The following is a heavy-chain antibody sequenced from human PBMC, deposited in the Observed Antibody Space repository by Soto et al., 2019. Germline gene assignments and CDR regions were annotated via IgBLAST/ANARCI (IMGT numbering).Heavy chain of an antibody. Sequence: PSETLSHTCTFSGVYISSGGYYWNWIRQHPGKGLEWIGYIYYSGTTYYNPSLTSRVTISVDTSKNQFSLKLSSVTAADTAVYYCAASCVGCGGFNYYGMDVWGQGTTVTVSS. CDR2: IYYSGTT. CDR3: AASCVGCGGFNYYGMDV. V-gene: IGHV4-31*03. J-gene: IGHJ6*02. CDR1: GVYISSGGYY. D-gene: IGHD2-21*01.